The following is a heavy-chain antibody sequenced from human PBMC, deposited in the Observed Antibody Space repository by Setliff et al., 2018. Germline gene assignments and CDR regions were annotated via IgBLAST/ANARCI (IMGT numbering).Heavy chain of an antibody. J-gene: IGHJ3*01. CDR2: INNYNMNT. V-gene: IGHV1-18*01. CDR1: GYTFTNYG. Sequence: ASVKVSCKASGYTFTNYGINWVRQAPGQGLEWMGWINNYNMNTNYAQKFQGRVTMTTDTSTRTASMELRSLTSDDTAVYFCALSSLSICTGGNCPNVFDVWGQGTLVTVS. D-gene: IGHD2-15*01. CDR3: ALSSLSICTGGNCPNVFDV.